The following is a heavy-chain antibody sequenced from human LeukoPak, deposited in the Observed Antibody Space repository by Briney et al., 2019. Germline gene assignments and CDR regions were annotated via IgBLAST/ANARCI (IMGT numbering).Heavy chain of an antibody. J-gene: IGHJ4*02. CDR2: IYYSGST. Sequence: WETLFLTCTVSGGSISSYYWSWIRQPPGKGLEWIGYIYYSGSTNYSPSLKSRVTISVDTSKNQFSLKLSSVTAADTAVYYCASQYYYDGRFDYWGQGTLVSASS. CDR3: ASQYYYDGRFDY. D-gene: IGHD3-22*01. CDR1: GGSISSYY. V-gene: IGHV4-59*01.